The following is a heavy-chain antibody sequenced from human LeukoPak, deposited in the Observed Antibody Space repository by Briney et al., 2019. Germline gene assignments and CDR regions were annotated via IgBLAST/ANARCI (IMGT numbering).Heavy chain of an antibody. CDR1: GFTFSSYE. CDR2: ISSSGSTI. CDR3: ARDLAAARGYYYYYGMDV. J-gene: IGHJ6*04. V-gene: IGHV3-48*03. D-gene: IGHD6-13*01. Sequence: GGSLRLSCAASGFTFSSYEMNWVRQAPGKGLEWVSYISSSGSTIYYADSVKGRFTISRDNAKNSLYLQMNSPRAEDMAVYYCARDLAAARGYYYYYGMDVWGKGTTVTVSS.